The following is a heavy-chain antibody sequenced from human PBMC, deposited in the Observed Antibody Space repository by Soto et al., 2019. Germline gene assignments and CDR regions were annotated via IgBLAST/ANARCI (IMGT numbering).Heavy chain of an antibody. D-gene: IGHD3-22*01. V-gene: IGHV1-69*01. Sequence: QVQLVQSGAEVKKPGSSVKVSCKASGGTFSSYAISWVRQAPGQGLEWMGGIIPIFGTANCAQKFQGRVTIPADESTSTAYMELSSLRSEDTAVYYCARAGDYYDSSGYYYFDYWGQGTLVTVSS. CDR3: ARAGDYYDSSGYYYFDY. J-gene: IGHJ4*02. CDR1: GGTFSSYA. CDR2: IIPIFGTA.